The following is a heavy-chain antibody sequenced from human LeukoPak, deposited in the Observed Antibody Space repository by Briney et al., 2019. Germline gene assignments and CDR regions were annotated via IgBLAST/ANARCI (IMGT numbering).Heavy chain of an antibody. CDR1: GFTFSSYA. CDR2: ISGGST. J-gene: IGHJ4*02. V-gene: IGHV3-23*01. D-gene: IGHD3-22*01. CDR3: AKKVYYDSSGYIDY. Sequence: AGGSLRLSCAASGFTFSSYAMSWVRQAPGKGLEWVSAISGGSTYYADSVKGRFTISRDNSKNTLYLQMNSLRAEDTAVYYCAKKVYYDSSGYIDYWGQGTLVTVSS.